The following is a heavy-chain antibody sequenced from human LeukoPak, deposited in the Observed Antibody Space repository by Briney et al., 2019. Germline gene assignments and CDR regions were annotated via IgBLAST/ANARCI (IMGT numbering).Heavy chain of an antibody. V-gene: IGHV3-30*02. J-gene: IGHJ4*02. D-gene: IGHD3-3*01. CDR1: GFTFSSYG. CDR2: IRYDGSNK. Sequence: GGSLRLSCAASGFTFSSYGMHWVRQAPGKGLEWVAFIRYDGSNKYYADSVKGRFTISRDNSKNTLYLQMNSLRAEDTAVYYCAKGDGFLEWSPVDYWGQGTLVTVSS. CDR3: AKGDGFLEWSPVDY.